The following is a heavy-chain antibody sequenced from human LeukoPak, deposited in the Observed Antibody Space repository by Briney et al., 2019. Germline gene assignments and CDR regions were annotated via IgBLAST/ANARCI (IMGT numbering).Heavy chain of an antibody. CDR1: GGSFSGYY. CDR2: INHSGST. J-gene: IGHJ6*03. CDR3: ARALYYGSGSNYYYYYMDV. D-gene: IGHD3-10*01. Sequence: PSETLSLTCAVYGGSFSGYYWSWIRQSPGKGLEWIGEINHSGSTNYNPSLKSRVTISVDTSKNQFSLKLSSVTAADTAVYYCARALYYGSGSNYYYYYMDVWGKGTTVTVSS. V-gene: IGHV4-34*01.